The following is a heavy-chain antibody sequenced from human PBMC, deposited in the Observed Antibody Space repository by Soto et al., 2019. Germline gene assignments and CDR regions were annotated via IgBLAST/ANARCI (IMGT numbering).Heavy chain of an antibody. CDR1: GGTFSSYA. CDR3: ARPLPYSDSIGYAFDI. V-gene: IGHV1-69*13. D-gene: IGHD3-22*01. Sequence: GASVKVSCKASGGTFSSYAISWVRQAPGQGLEWMGWIIPIFGTANYAQTFQGRVTITADESTSTAYMELSSLRSEDTAVYYCARPLPYSDSIGYAFDIWGQGTMVTVSS. CDR2: IIPIFGTA. J-gene: IGHJ3*02.